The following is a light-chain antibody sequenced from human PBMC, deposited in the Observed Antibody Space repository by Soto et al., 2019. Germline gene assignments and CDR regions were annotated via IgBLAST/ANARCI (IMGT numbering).Light chain of an antibody. CDR3: AAWDDSLNGYV. J-gene: IGLJ1*01. V-gene: IGLV1-44*01. Sequence: QSLLPQPPSASGTPGQRSTISFSGSSSNIGSNTVNWYQQLPGTAPKLLIYSNNQRPSGVPDRFSGSKSGTSASLAISGLQSEDEADYYCAAWDDSLNGYVFGTGTKVTVL. CDR2: SNN. CDR1: SSNIGSNT.